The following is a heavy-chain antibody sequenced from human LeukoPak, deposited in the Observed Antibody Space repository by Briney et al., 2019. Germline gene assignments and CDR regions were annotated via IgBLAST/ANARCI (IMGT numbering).Heavy chain of an antibody. CDR1: GFIFGNYY. V-gene: IGHV3-23*01. J-gene: IGHJ6*02. CDR3: CDGMDV. CDR2: INGTGSTT. Sequence: GGSLRLSCGASGFIFGNYYMSWVRQAPGKGLEWVAAINGTGSTTYHADSVKGRFTISRDNSKNTLYLQMNSLRSEDTATYYCCDGMDVWGQGTTVAVSS.